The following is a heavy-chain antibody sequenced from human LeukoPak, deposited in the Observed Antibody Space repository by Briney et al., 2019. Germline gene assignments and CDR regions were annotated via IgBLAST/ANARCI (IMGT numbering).Heavy chain of an antibody. CDR1: GYTFTGYY. Sequence: ASVKVSCKASGYTFTGYYMHWVRQAPGQGLEWMERINPNSGGTNYAQKFQGRVTMTRDTSISTAYMELSRLRSDDTAVYYCARVRWELLRWHYYFDYWGQGTLVTVSS. V-gene: IGHV1-2*06. J-gene: IGHJ4*02. CDR3: ARVRWELLRWHYYFDY. CDR2: INPNSGGT. D-gene: IGHD1-26*01.